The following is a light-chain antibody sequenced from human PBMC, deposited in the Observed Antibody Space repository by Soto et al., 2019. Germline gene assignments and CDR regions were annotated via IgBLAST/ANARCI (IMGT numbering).Light chain of an antibody. J-gene: IGLJ2*01. Sequence: QSVLTQPPSASGSPGQSVTISCTGTSSDVGAYDRVSWYQQHPGKPPKLIIYAVTDRTSGVPDRFSGSKSGNTASLPVSGLQAEDEDDYYCTPYGGRDDTIFGGGTKLTVL. CDR3: TPYGGRDDTI. CDR2: AVT. CDR1: SSDVGAYDR. V-gene: IGLV2-8*01.